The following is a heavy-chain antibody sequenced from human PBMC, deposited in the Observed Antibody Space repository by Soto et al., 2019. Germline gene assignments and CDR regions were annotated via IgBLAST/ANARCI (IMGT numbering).Heavy chain of an antibody. Sequence: GGSLRLSCAASGFTFSSYGMHWVRQAPGKGLEWVAVISYDGSNKYYADSVKGRFTISRDNSKNTLYLQMNSLRAEDTAVYYCAKDRLADYYDSSGLLDYWRQRTLVTVSS. CDR2: ISYDGSNK. D-gene: IGHD3-22*01. CDR3: AKDRLADYYDSSGLLDY. V-gene: IGHV3-30*18. J-gene: IGHJ4*02. CDR1: GFTFSSYG.